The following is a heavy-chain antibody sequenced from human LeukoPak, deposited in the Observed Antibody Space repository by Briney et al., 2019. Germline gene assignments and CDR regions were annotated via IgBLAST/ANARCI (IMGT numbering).Heavy chain of an antibody. CDR1: GGSISSYY. J-gene: IGHJ4*02. V-gene: IGHV4-59*01. CDR3: ARVTSSGWYAAGYYFDY. D-gene: IGHD6-19*01. Sequence: SETLSLTCTVSGGSISSYYWSWIRQPPGKGLEWIGYIYFSGSTNYNPSLKSRVPISVDTSKNQFSLKMSSVTAADTAVYYCARVTSSGWYAAGYYFDYWGQGTLVTVSS. CDR2: IYFSGST.